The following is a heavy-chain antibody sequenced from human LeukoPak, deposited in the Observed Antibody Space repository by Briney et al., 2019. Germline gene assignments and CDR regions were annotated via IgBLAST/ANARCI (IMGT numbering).Heavy chain of an antibody. D-gene: IGHD3-3*01. CDR1: GFIFTSYW. V-gene: IGHV3-7*01. J-gene: IGHJ4*02. Sequence: GGSLRLSCAAPGFIFTSYWMSWVRQAPGKGLEWVANIKQDGSEKYYVDSVKGRFTISRDNAKNSLFLQMSSLRAEDTAVYYCARHARFEGVDYWGQGTLVTVSS. CDR3: ARHARFEGVDY. CDR2: IKQDGSEK.